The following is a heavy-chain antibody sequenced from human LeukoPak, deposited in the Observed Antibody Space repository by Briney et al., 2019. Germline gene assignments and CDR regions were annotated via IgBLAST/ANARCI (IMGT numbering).Heavy chain of an antibody. J-gene: IGHJ6*02. CDR3: AKVGLITGMDV. V-gene: IGHV3-23*01. Sequence: GGSLRLSCAASGFTFSDYAMTWVRQSPGKGLEWASAISASGGSTNYADSVKGRFAISRDNSKNTLYLQMNTLRAEDTAVYYCAKVGLITGMDVWGQGTTVTVSS. CDR2: ISASGGST. D-gene: IGHD3-22*01. CDR1: GFTFSDYA.